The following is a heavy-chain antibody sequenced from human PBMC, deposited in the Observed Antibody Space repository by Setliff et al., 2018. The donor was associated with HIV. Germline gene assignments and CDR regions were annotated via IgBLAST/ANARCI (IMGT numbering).Heavy chain of an antibody. V-gene: IGHV1-3*01. CDR3: ARDSAIVTTIIDHYYGMDV. Sequence: GASVKVSCKASGYTFTDYAIYWMRQAPGQRLEWLGWINAGNGNTEYSQNFQGRVTISRDTSASTAYMGLSSLRSEDTAVYYCARDSAIVTTIIDHYYGMDVWGQGTTVTVSS. CDR2: INAGNGNT. J-gene: IGHJ6*02. D-gene: IGHD5-12*01. CDR1: GYTFTDYA.